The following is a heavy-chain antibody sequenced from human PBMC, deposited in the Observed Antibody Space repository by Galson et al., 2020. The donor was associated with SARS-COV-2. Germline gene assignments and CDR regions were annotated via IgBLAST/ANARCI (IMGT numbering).Heavy chain of an antibody. Sequence: SQTLSLTCTVSGASIRSGRYHWSWIRQPAGKGLESIGRIYTSGNTNYNPSLTSRVTISLDTSKNQFSLRLRSVTAADTAVYYCARGEFLEFYYYGMDVWGQGTTVTVSS. CDR3: ARGEFLEFYYYGMDV. V-gene: IGHV4-61*02. D-gene: IGHD3-3*01. CDR1: GASIRSGRYH. J-gene: IGHJ6*02. CDR2: IYTSGNT.